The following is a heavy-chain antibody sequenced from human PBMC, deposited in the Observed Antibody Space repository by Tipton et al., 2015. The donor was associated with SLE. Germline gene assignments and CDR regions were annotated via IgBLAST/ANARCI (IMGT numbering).Heavy chain of an antibody. CDR3: ARDNWGRPFDIDGFDI. V-gene: IGHV3-23*03. Sequence: SLRLSCAASGFTFSRYGIHWVRQAPGKGLEWVSVIYSGGSTYYADSVKGRFTISRDNSKNTLYLQMNSLRAEDTAVYYCARDNWGRPFDIDGFDIWGQGTMVTVSS. D-gene: IGHD7-27*01. CDR1: GFTFSRYG. J-gene: IGHJ3*02. CDR2: IYSGGST.